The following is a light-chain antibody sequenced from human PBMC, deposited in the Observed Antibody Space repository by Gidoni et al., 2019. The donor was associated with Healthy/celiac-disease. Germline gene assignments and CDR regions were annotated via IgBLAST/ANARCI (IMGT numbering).Light chain of an antibody. J-gene: IGLJ2*01. CDR2: DVS. CDR1: SSDVGGYNY. CDR3: SSYTSSSCEV. Sequence: CAVTVSASVAGAPVESINISCTGTSSDVGGYNYVSWYQQHPGKAPKLMIYDVSNRPSGVSNRFSGSKSGNTASLTISGLQAEDEADYYCSSYTSSSCEVFGGGTKLTVL. V-gene: IGLV2-14*03.